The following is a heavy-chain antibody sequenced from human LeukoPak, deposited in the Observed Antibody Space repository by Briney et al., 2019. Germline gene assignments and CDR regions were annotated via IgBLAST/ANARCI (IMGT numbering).Heavy chain of an antibody. D-gene: IGHD3-9*01. CDR3: ARHPGVLTGYSYYFDY. CDR2: IYHSGST. V-gene: IGHV4-38-2*01. Sequence: PSETLSLTCAVSGYSISSGYYWGWIRQPPGKGLEWIGSIYHSGSTYYNPSLKSRVTISVDTSKSQFSLKLSSVTAADTAVYYCARHPGVLTGYSYYFDYWGQGTLVTVSS. J-gene: IGHJ4*02. CDR1: GYSISSGYY.